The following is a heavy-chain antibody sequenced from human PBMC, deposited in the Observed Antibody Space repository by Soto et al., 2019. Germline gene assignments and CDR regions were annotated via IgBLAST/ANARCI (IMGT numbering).Heavy chain of an antibody. CDR2: IYSSGST. J-gene: IGHJ6*02. CDR3: ARGTYGYYGVDV. Sequence: PSETLSLTCTVSGGSISSGDYYWSWIRQPPGRGLEWIGYIYSSGSTNYNPSLKSRVTISVDTSKNQFSLKLSSVTAADTAVYYCARGTYGYYGVDVWGQGTTVTVSS. D-gene: IGHD1-1*01. V-gene: IGHV4-61*08. CDR1: GGSISSGDYY.